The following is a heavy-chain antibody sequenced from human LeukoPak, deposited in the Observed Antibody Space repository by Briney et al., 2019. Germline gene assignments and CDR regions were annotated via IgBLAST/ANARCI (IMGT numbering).Heavy chain of an antibody. CDR3: ARDARQQLVERFDY. Sequence: PGGSLRLSCAASGFTFSSYSMNWVRRAPGKGLEWVSYISSSGSTIYYADSVKGRFTISRDNAKNSLYLQMNSLRAEDTAVYYCARDARQQLVERFDYWGQGTLVTVSS. J-gene: IGHJ4*02. CDR2: ISSSGSTI. CDR1: GFTFSSYS. D-gene: IGHD6-13*01. V-gene: IGHV3-48*04.